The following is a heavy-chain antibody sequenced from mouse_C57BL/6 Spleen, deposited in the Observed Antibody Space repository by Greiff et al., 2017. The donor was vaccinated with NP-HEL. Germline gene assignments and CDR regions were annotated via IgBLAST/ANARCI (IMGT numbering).Heavy chain of an antibody. CDR3: ARWWETAQATYFDY. CDR1: GYTFTGYW. Sequence: QVQLKESGAELMKPGASVKLSCKATGYTFTGYWIEWVKQRPGHGLEWIGEILPGSGSTNYNEKFKGKATLTADTSSNTAYMQLSSLTTEDSALYYCARWWETAQATYFDYWGQGTTLTVSS. V-gene: IGHV1-9*01. D-gene: IGHD3-2*02. CDR2: ILPGSGST. J-gene: IGHJ2*01.